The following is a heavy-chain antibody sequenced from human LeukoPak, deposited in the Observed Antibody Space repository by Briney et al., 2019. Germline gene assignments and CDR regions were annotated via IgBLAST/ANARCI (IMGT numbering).Heavy chain of an antibody. CDR2: INHSGST. CDR1: GGSFSGYY. J-gene: IGHJ4*02. CDR3: ARVGYDYSIY. D-gene: IGHD4-11*01. Sequence: PSETLSLTCAVYGGSFSGYYWSWIRQPPGKGLEWIGEINHSGSTNYNPSLKSRVTISVDTSKNQFSLKLSSVTAADTAVYYCARVGYDYSIYWGQGTLVTVSS. V-gene: IGHV4-34*01.